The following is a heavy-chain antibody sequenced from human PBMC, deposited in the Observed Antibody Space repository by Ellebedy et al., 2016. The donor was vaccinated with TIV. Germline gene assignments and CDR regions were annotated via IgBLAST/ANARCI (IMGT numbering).Heavy chain of an antibody. CDR1: GFTFSDHH. CDR2: IRGKTYGGTT. V-gene: IGHV3-72*01. J-gene: IGHJ2*01. CDR3: ARGNWYCDL. Sequence: GESLKISCAASGFTFSDHHMDWVRQAPGKGLEWVGFIRGKTYGGTTEYAGSVKGRLSISRDDSKNSVYLHMNSLKTEDTAVYYCARGNWYCDLWGRGTLVTVSA.